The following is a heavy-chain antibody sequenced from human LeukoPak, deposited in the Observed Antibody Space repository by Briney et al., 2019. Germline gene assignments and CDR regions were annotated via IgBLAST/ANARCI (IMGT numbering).Heavy chain of an antibody. V-gene: IGHV3-23*01. CDR1: GFTFSSYA. CDR2: ISGSGGST. J-gene: IGHJ4*02. CDR3: AKDGEFDSSGWYDY. D-gene: IGHD6-19*01. Sequence: PGGSLRLSCAASGFTFSSYAMSWVRQAPGKGLEWVSAISGSGGSTYYADSVKGRFTISRDNSKNTLYLQMNSLRAEDTAVYYFAKDGEFDSSGWYDYWGQGTLVTVSS.